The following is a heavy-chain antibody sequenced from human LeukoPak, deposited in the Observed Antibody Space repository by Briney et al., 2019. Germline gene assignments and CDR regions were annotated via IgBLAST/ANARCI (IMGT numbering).Heavy chain of an antibody. CDR2: ISYDGSNK. J-gene: IGHJ6*04. D-gene: IGHD3-9*01. CDR3: ARSYYDILTGFVDV. V-gene: IGHV3-30*04. Sequence: GGSLRFSCAASGFTFSSYAMHGVRQAPGKGLEWVAVISYDGSNKYYADSVKGRFTISRDNSKNTLYLQVNSLRAEDTAVYYCARSYYDILTGFVDVWGKGTTVTVSS. CDR1: GFTFSSYA.